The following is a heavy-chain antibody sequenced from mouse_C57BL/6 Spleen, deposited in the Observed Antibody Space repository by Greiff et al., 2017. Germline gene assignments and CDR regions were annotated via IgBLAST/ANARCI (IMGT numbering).Heavy chain of an antibody. CDR3: ARNPPYYGSSSDYYFDY. Sequence: QVHVKQSGAELARPGASVKLSCKASGYTFTSYGISWVKQRTGQGLEWIGEIYPRSGNTYYNEKFKGKATLTADKSSSTAYMELRSLTSEDSAVYFCARNPPYYGSSSDYYFDYWGQGTTLTVSS. CDR1: GYTFTSYG. J-gene: IGHJ2*01. D-gene: IGHD1-1*01. CDR2: IYPRSGNT. V-gene: IGHV1-81*01.